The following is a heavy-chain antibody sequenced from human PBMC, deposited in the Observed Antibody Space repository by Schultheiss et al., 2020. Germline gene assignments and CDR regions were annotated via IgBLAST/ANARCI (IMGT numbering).Heavy chain of an antibody. CDR1: GGSISSGGYY. Sequence: SATLTLTCTVSGGSISSGGYYWSWIRQHPGKGLEWIGYIYYSGSTYYNPSLKSRVTISVDTSKNQFSLKLSSVTAADTAVYYCASTRYGSGWSFDYWGQGTLVTVAS. D-gene: IGHD6-19*01. CDR3: ASTRYGSGWSFDY. V-gene: IGHV4-31*03. CDR2: IYYSGST. J-gene: IGHJ4*02.